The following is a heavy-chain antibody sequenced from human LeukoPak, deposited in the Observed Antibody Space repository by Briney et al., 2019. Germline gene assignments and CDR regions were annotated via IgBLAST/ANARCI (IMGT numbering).Heavy chain of an antibody. CDR1: GGSISIYY. D-gene: IGHD6-6*01. Sequence: PSETLSLTCTVSGGSISIYYWSWLRQPAGKGLEWIGRIYTSGSTDYNPSLKSRVTISVDTSKNRFSLKLSSVTAADTAVYYCARVRSSSSSPYYYYYYGMDVWGQGTTVTVSS. CDR2: IYTSGST. V-gene: IGHV4-4*07. J-gene: IGHJ6*02. CDR3: ARVRSSSSSPYYYYYYGMDV.